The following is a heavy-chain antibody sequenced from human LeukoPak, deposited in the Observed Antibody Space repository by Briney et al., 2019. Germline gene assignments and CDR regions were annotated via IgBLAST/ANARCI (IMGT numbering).Heavy chain of an antibody. D-gene: IGHD6-25*01. Sequence: GGSLRLSCTASGFTFGEYAMSWFRQAPGKGVEGVGFIRSKGYGRTTEYAASVKARFTISRDDSKRIAYLQMNSLKTEHTAVYYCTRQYSSAFGYWGQGTLVTVSS. CDR3: TRQYSSAFGY. J-gene: IGHJ4*02. CDR2: IRSKGYGRTT. V-gene: IGHV3-49*03. CDR1: GFTFGEYA.